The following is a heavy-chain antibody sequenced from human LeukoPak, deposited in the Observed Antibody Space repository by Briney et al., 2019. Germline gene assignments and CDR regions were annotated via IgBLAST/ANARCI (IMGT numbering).Heavy chain of an antibody. CDR1: GYTFTSYG. D-gene: IGHD3-9*01. CDR2: ISAYNGST. Sequence: ASVKVSCKASGYTFTSYGISWVRQAPGKGLEWMGWISAYNGSTNYAQKLQGRVTMTTDTSTTTAYMELRSLRSDDTAVYYCARDRLYFDILTGYNLHWGQGTLVTVSS. CDR3: ARDRLYFDILTGYNLH. V-gene: IGHV1-18*01. J-gene: IGHJ4*02.